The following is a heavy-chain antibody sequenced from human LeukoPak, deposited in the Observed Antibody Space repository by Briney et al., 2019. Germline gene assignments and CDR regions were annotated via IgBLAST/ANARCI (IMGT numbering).Heavy chain of an antibody. J-gene: IGHJ4*02. CDR3: ASVCGSYSGY. Sequence: SETLSLTCAVYGGSFSGYYWSWIRQPSGKGLEWIGEINHSGSTNYNPSLKSRVTISVDTSKNQFSLKLSSVTAADTAVYYCASVCGSYSGYWGQGTLVTVSS. CDR2: INHSGST. CDR1: GGSFSGYY. D-gene: IGHD3-16*01. V-gene: IGHV4-34*01.